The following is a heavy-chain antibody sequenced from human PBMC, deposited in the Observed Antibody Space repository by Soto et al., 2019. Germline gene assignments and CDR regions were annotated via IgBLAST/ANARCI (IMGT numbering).Heavy chain of an antibody. J-gene: IGHJ4*02. CDR1: GGSISSSSYY. D-gene: IGHD6-19*01. CDR3: ASPAVAGTYY. CDR2: IYYSGST. Sequence: SETLSLTCTVSGGSISSSSYYWGWIRQPPGKGLEWIGSIYYSGSTYYNPSLKSRVTISVDTSKNQFSLKLSSVTAADTAVYYCASPAVAGTYYWGQGTLVTVSS. V-gene: IGHV4-39*01.